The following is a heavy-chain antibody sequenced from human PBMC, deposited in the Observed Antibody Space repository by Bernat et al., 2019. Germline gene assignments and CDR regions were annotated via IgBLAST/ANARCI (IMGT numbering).Heavy chain of an antibody. Sequence: EVQVVESGGGLVKPGGSLRLSCAASGFNINSYWTTWVRQAPGKGLEWVANIKPDGSEMFYVDYVKGRSTISRDNSKNSLYLQMNSLRAEDTAVYYCARDRRVYGMDVWGQGTTVTVSS. CDR2: IKPDGSEM. CDR1: GFNINSYW. V-gene: IGHV3-7*01. J-gene: IGHJ6*02. CDR3: ARDRRVYGMDV.